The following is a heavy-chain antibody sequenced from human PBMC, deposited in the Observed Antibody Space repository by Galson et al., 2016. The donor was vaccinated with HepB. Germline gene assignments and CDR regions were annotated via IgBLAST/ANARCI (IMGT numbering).Heavy chain of an antibody. Sequence: SLRPCCAAAGFTFDSYAMYWVRQASGHGLEWVSAIIAGDRGNKYYVDSVKGRFTISRDNSKNTLYLYMNSLRAGDTAVYYRGKHGGFDYWGQGALVTVSS. CDR1: GFTFDSYA. D-gene: IGHD3-16*01. CDR2: IIAGDRGNK. J-gene: IGHJ4*02. V-gene: IGHV3-23*01. CDR3: GKHGGFDY.